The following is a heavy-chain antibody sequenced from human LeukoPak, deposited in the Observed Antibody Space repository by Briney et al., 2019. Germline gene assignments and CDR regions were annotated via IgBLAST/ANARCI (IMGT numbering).Heavy chain of an antibody. V-gene: IGHV4-39*01. CDR1: GGSISSSSYY. CDR3: ARSYYYDSSGYYFLNH. CDR2: IYYSGST. Sequence: PSETLSLTCNVSGGSISSSSYYWGWIRQPPGRGLEWIGTIYYSGSTYYNPSLKSRVTISVDTSKNQFSLKLNSVTAADTAVYYCARSYYYDSSGYYFLNHWGQGTLVTVSS. D-gene: IGHD3-22*01. J-gene: IGHJ5*02.